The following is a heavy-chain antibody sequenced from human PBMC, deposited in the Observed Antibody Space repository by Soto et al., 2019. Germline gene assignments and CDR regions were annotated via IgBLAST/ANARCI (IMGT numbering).Heavy chain of an antibody. Sequence: ASVKVSCKASGYTFTSYDINWVRQATGQGLEWMGWMNPNSGNTGYAQKFQGRVTMTRNTSISTAYMELSGLRSEDTAVYYCARGLILTGERLGYWGQGTLVTVSS. CDR1: GYTFTSYD. D-gene: IGHD3-9*01. CDR3: ARGLILTGERLGY. CDR2: MNPNSGNT. V-gene: IGHV1-8*01. J-gene: IGHJ4*02.